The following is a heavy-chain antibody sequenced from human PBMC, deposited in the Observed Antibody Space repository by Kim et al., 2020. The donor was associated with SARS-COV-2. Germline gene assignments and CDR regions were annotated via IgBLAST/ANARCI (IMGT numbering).Heavy chain of an antibody. Sequence: KYSQEVKGRVAITTDTSANIAYLELRGLKSEDTAVYYCARDVAGARKYFDYWGQGTLVSVSS. J-gene: IGHJ4*02. V-gene: IGHV1-3*01. CDR3: ARDVAGARKYFDY.